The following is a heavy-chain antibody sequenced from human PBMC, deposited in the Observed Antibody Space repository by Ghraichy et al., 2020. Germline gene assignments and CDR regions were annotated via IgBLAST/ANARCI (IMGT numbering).Heavy chain of an antibody. V-gene: IGHV3-23*01. CDR1: GFTFSTYA. CDR3: AKLVFDY. D-gene: IGHD6-13*01. Sequence: GESLNISCAASGFTFSTYAMSWVRQAPGKGLEWVSSISDSGAGTYYADSVKGRFTISRDNSKNTLYLQMSSLRAEDTAVYYCAKLVFDYWGQGTLVTVSS. CDR2: ISDSGAGT. J-gene: IGHJ4*02.